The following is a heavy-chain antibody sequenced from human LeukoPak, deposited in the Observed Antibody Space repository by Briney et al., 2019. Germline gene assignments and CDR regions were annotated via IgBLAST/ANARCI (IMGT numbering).Heavy chain of an antibody. D-gene: IGHD3-3*01. J-gene: IGHJ4*02. CDR2: IRSGGGNT. V-gene: IGHV3-30*02. CDR3: EKDGSITIFGVVILFDY. CDR1: GFTFSSYA. Sequence: PGGSLRLSCAASGFTFSSYAMRWVRQAPGKGLEWVASIRSGGGNTYYADSVKGRFTISRDNSKNTLYLQMNSMRAEDTAGYYCEKDGSITIFGVVILFDYWGQGTLVTVSS.